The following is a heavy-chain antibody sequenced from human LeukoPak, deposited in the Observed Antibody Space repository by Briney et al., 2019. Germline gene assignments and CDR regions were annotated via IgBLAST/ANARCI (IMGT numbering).Heavy chain of an antibody. Sequence: SETLSLTCTVSGGSISSGSYYWSWIRQPAGKGLECIGRIYTSGSTNYNPSLKSRVTISVDTSKNQFSLNVSSVTAADTAVYYCARVHYGSGSYLSYYYMDVWGKGTTVTVSS. D-gene: IGHD3-10*01. CDR3: ARVHYGSGSYLSYYYMDV. J-gene: IGHJ6*03. V-gene: IGHV4-61*02. CDR1: GGSISSGSYY. CDR2: IYTSGST.